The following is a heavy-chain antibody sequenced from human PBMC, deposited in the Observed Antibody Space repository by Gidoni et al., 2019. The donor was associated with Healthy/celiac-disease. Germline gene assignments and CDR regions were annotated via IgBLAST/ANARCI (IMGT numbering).Heavy chain of an antibody. V-gene: IGHV3-30*18. CDR2: ISYDGSNK. CDR3: AKESVYYDFWSVRQVYYGMDV. CDR1: GFTFSSYG. Sequence: QVQLVESGGGVVQPGRSLRLSCAASGFTFSSYGMHWVRQAPGKGLEWVAVISYDGSNKYYADSVKGRFTISRDNSKNTLYLQMNSLRAEDTAVYYCAKESVYYDFWSVRQVYYGMDVWGQGTTVTVSS. D-gene: IGHD3-3*01. J-gene: IGHJ6*02.